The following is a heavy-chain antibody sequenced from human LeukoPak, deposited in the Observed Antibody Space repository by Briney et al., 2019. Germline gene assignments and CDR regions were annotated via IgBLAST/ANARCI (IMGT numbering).Heavy chain of an antibody. CDR2: IYYSGST. V-gene: IGHV4-39*01. CDR1: GGSISSSSYY. D-gene: IGHD2-8*01. J-gene: IGHJ6*03. Sequence: PSETLSLTCTVSGGSISSSSYYWGWIRQPPGKGLEWIGSIYYSGSTYYNPSLKSRVTISVDTSKNQFSLKLSSVTAADTAVYYCARLMVYASYMDVWGKGTTVTVSS. CDR3: ARLMVYASYMDV.